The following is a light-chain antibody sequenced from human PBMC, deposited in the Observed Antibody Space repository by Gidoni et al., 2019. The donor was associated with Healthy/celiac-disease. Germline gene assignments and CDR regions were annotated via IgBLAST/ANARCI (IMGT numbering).Light chain of an antibody. CDR2: AAS. Sequence: DIQMTQSPSSLSASVGDRVTITCRASQSISSYVNWYQQKPGKAPKLLIYAASSLQSGVPSRFSGIGSGTDFTLTISSLQPEDFATYYCQQSYSTPTTLGGGTKVEIK. J-gene: IGKJ4*01. CDR1: QSISSY. CDR3: QQSYSTPTT. V-gene: IGKV1-39*01.